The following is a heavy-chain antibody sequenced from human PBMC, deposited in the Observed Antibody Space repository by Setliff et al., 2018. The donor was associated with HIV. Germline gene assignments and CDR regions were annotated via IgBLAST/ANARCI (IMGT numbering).Heavy chain of an antibody. J-gene: IGHJ4*02. V-gene: IGHV4-4*07. CDR3: ARDRGGALLLDY. CDR1: GGSISSYY. CDR2: IYTSGIT. Sequence: SETLSLTCTVSGGSISSYYWSWIRQPAGKGLEWIGRIYTSGITNYNPSLRSRVTMSVDTSENQFSLKLRSVTAADTAVCYCARDRGGALLLDYWGQGTLVTVSS. D-gene: IGHD1-26*01.